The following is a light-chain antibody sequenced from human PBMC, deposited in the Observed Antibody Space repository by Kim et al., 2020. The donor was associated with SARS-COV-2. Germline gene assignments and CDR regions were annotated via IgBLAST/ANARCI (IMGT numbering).Light chain of an antibody. CDR1: QSVRND. CDR2: GGS. J-gene: IGKJ4*01. Sequence: SVSAGGRATLSCGASQSVRNDLAWYQQRPGQAPRLLVYGGSTRATGVPLRISGSGSGTHFTLIVSSLQPEDSGVYYCQQYNSWPLTFGGGTKVEI. CDR3: QQYNSWPLT. V-gene: IGKV3-15*01.